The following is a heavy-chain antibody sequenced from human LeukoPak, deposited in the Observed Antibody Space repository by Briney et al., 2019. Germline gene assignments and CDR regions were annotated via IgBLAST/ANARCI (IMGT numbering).Heavy chain of an antibody. V-gene: IGHV3-30*18. J-gene: IGHJ4*02. CDR3: AKDLCPRYGSCGFDY. D-gene: IGHD3-10*01. Sequence: GGSLRLSCAASGFTFSSYGMHWVRQAPGKGLEWVAVISYDGSNKYYADSVKGRFTISRDNSENTLYLQMNSLRAEDTAVYYCAKDLCPRYGSCGFDYWGQGTLVTVSS. CDR1: GFTFSSYG. CDR2: ISYDGSNK.